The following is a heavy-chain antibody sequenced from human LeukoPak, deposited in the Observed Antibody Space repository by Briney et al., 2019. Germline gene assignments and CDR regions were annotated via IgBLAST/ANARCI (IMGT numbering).Heavy chain of an antibody. CDR1: GGSISSGDYY. CDR3: ARGETTVTTFDY. Sequence: PSETLSLTCTVSGGSISSGDYYWSWIRQPPGKGLEWIGYIYYSGSTYYNPSLKSRVTISVDTSKNQFSLKLSSVTAADTAVYYCARGETTVTTFDYWGQGTLVTVSS. V-gene: IGHV4-30-4*01. D-gene: IGHD4-17*01. J-gene: IGHJ4*02. CDR2: IYYSGST.